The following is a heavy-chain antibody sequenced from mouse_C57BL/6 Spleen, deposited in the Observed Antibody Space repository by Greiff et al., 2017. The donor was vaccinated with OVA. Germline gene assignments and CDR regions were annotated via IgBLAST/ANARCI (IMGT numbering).Heavy chain of an antibody. CDR1: GYTFTSYW. D-gene: IGHD2-3*01. V-gene: IGHV1-50*01. CDR2: IDPSDSYT. CDR3: ARWDGYHYFDY. J-gene: IGHJ2*01. Sequence: QVQLQQPGAELVKPGASVKLSCKASGYTFTSYWMQWVKQRPGQGLEWIGEIDPSDSYTNYNQRFKGKATLTVDTSSSTAYMQLSSLTSEDSAVYYCARWDGYHYFDYWGQGTTLTVSS.